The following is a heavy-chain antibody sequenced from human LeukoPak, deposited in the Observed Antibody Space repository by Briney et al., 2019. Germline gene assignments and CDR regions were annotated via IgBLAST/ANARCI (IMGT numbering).Heavy chain of an antibody. D-gene: IGHD4-11*01. CDR2: IYHSGST. J-gene: IGHJ3*01. Sequence: PSETLSLTCTVSGHSISSGYYWGWIRQPPGKGLEWIGSIYHSGSTYYNPSLKSRVTISLGTSKNQFSLKLSSVTAADTAVYYCARDLSSSSNYVDGTFDFWGQGTLVTVSS. CDR3: ARDLSSSSNYVDGTFDF. V-gene: IGHV4-38-2*02. CDR1: GHSISSGYY.